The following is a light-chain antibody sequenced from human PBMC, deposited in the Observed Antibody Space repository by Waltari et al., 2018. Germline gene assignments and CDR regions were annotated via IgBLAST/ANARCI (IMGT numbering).Light chain of an antibody. CDR3: QQYNDWPPLT. Sequence: EVVMTPSPATLSLSPGERATLSCRASQSVSSFLAWYQQKPGQAPRLLIYGASTRATGSPARFSGSGYGTEFTLTISSLQSEDFAGYYGQQYNDWPPLTFGGGTKVEIK. J-gene: IGKJ4*01. V-gene: IGKV3-15*01. CDR2: GAS. CDR1: QSVSSF.